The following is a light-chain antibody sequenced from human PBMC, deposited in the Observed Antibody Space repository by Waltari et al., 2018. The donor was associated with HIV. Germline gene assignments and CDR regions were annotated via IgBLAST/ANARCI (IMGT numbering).Light chain of an antibody. CDR1: SLRSYY. V-gene: IGLV3-19*01. CDR2: GRN. Sequence: SSNLTQDASVSVALGQTVRITCQGDSLRSYYASWYQQKPGQAPVVVFFGRNNRPSGVPDRLSGASSGNTASLTITGAHAEEEADYYCHSRDSSGYHVVFGGGTKVTVL. CDR3: HSRDSSGYHVV. J-gene: IGLJ2*01.